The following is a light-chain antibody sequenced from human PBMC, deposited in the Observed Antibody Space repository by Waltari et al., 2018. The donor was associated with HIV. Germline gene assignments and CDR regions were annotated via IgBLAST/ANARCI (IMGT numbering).Light chain of an antibody. CDR2: GNS. CDR1: SSNIGAGYD. CDR3: QSYDSNLSGL. Sequence: QSELTQPPSVSAAPGQWVTISCTGSSSNIGAGYDVHWYQQVPGRAPKVVSYGNSNRPSGVPDRFSGSKSGSSASLVITGLQSEDEADYYCQSYDSNLSGLFGGGTKVTVL. V-gene: IGLV1-40*01. J-gene: IGLJ2*01.